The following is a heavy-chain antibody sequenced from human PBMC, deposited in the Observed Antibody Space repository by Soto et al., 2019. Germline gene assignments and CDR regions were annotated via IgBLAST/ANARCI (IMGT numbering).Heavy chain of an antibody. J-gene: IGHJ4*02. CDR1: GFSFSSYA. CDR3: AKDLNYYGSGRPAYFDY. D-gene: IGHD3-10*01. Sequence: EVQLVESGGGLVQPGRSLRLSCAASGFSFSSYAMNWVRQAPGEGLEWVSAISGSGSSTYYADSVKGRFTISRDNSKNTLYLRMSSLRAEDTAVYYCAKDLNYYGSGRPAYFDYWGQGTLVTVSS. V-gene: IGHV3-23*04. CDR2: ISGSGSST.